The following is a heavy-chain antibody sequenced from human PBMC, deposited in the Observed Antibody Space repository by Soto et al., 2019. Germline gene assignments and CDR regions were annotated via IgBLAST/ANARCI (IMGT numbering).Heavy chain of an antibody. D-gene: IGHD2-2*01. V-gene: IGHV3-23*01. Sequence: GGSLRLSCAASGLTSSSYAMNWVRQAPGKGLEWVSSISGSGSSIYYAGSVKGRFTISRDNSKNTLYLQMNSLRDEDTAVYYCAKGALCSSTNCYVLSCFDPWGQGTLVTVSS. CDR1: GLTSSSYA. CDR2: ISGSGSSI. CDR3: AKGALCSSTNCYVLSCFDP. J-gene: IGHJ5*02.